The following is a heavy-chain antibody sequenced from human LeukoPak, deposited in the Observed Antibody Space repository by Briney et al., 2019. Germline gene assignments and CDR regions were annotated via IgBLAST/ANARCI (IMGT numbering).Heavy chain of an antibody. CDR2: ISSSSSYI. V-gene: IGHV3-21*04. J-gene: IGHJ4*02. CDR3: AKHDYVWGSYPSGTFDY. CDR1: GFIFSSYS. D-gene: IGHD3-16*01. Sequence: PGGSLRLSCAASGFIFSSYSMNWVRQAPGKGLEWVSSISSSSSYIYYADSVKGRFTISRDNSKNTLYLQMNSLRAEDTAVYYCAKHDYVWGSYPSGTFDYWGQGTLVTVSS.